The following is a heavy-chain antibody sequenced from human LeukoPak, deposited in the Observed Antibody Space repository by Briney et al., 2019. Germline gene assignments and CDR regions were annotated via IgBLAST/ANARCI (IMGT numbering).Heavy chain of an antibody. Sequence: PGGSLRLSCAASGFTFSSYSMNWVRQAPGKGLEWVSSITSTSSYIYYADSVKGRFTISRDNAENSLYLQMNSLRAEDTAVYYCARDPYSGSYGDYYYYYMDVWGKGTTVTISS. CDR2: ITSTSSYI. CDR3: ARDPYSGSYGDYYYYYMDV. D-gene: IGHD1-26*01. V-gene: IGHV3-21*01. J-gene: IGHJ6*03. CDR1: GFTFSSYS.